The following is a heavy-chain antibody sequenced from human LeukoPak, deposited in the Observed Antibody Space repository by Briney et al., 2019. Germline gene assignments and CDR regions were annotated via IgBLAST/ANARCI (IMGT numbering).Heavy chain of an antibody. CDR3: GRAGFGTSYNRFYYYMDV. D-gene: IGHD3-16*01. Sequence: SETLSLTCAVSNYPITSDYYWVWIRQPPGQGLEWIGQIFHSGIAHYNPSLKSRVTMSVDTSRSQFSVNLNSVTAADTAVYFCGRAGFGTSYNRFYYYMDVWGKGTTVTVSS. CDR1: NYPITSDYY. V-gene: IGHV4-38-2*01. CDR2: IFHSGIA. J-gene: IGHJ6*03.